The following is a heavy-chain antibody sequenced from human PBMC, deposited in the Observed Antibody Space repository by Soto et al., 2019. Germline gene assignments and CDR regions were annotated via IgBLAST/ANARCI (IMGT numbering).Heavy chain of an antibody. CDR1: GFSVGSSY. CDR3: IKGKVGTDPNWLDP. D-gene: IGHD2-21*02. Sequence: ESGGGLVQPGGSLRLSCAASGFSVGSSYLYWVRQAPGRGLEWVSSIYLDGTTYYTASVKGRFSISRDNSKNTLYLQMNSLGGEDTAIYYCIKGKVGTDPNWLDPWGQGSLVTVAS. CDR2: IYLDGTT. V-gene: IGHV3-66*01. J-gene: IGHJ5*02.